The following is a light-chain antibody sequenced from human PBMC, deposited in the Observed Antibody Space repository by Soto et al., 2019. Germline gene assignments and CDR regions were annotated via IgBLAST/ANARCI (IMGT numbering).Light chain of an antibody. V-gene: IGLV3-21*02. CDR1: KLADKS. J-gene: IGLJ3*02. CDR3: QVWDSDSDHGV. CDR2: DDR. Sequence: SYELTQAPSVSVAPGQRARITCAGNKLADKSVHWYQQKPGQAPGLVVYDDRDRPSGVPERFSGTKSDNVAALTIFRVEAGDEAAYFCQVWDSDSDHGVFGGGTKLTVL.